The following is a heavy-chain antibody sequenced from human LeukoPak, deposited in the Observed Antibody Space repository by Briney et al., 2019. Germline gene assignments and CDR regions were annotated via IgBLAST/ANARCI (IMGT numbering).Heavy chain of an antibody. V-gene: IGHV3-23*01. D-gene: IGHD1-1*01. CDR1: GFTVSSKY. J-gene: IGHJ2*01. CDR2: LSGSGGAT. CDR3: AKKRVITTPDAIDWYFDL. Sequence: GGSLRLSCAASGFTVSSKYMSWVRQAPGKGLEWVSILSGSGGATYYADSVKGRFTISRDNSENTLFLQMNNLGAEDTAVYYCAKKRVITTPDAIDWYFDLWGRGTLVTVSS.